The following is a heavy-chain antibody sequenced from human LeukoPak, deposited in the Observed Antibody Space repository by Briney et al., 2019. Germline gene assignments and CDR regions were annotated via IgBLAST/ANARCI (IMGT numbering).Heavy chain of an antibody. CDR1: GGTFSSYA. V-gene: IGHV1-46*01. CDR2: INPSGTST. CDR3: AKYYGDYGGYFDY. Sequence: ASVKVSCKASGGTFSSYAISWVRQAPGQGLEWVAIINPSGTSTTYAQKFQGRVTMTRDTSTSTVYMELSSLRSEDTAVYYCAKYYGDYGGYFDYWGQGTLVTVSS. J-gene: IGHJ4*02. D-gene: IGHD4-17*01.